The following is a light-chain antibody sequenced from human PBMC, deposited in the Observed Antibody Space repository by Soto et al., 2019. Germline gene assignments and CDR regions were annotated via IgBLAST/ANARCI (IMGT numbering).Light chain of an antibody. Sequence: EIVMTQSPATLSVSPGERATLSCRACQNIHTNLAWYQQKPGQAPRLLFYGASTGATGLPARFSGSGSGTDFTLTISSLEPEDSAVYYCQQRHMWPITFGQGTRLEIK. J-gene: IGKJ5*01. CDR1: QNIHTN. V-gene: IGKV3-15*01. CDR3: QQRHMWPIT. CDR2: GAS.